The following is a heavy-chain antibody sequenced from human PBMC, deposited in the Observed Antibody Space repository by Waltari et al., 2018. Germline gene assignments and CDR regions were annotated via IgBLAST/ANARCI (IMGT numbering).Heavy chain of an antibody. Sequence: EVQLVQSGGGLVQPGGSLRLSCEASGFSFYTYAMTWVRQAPGKGLEWVSSISSSSSYIYYADSVKGRFTISRDNAKNSLYLQMNSLRAEDTAVYYCATSSSGLVGIFDYWGQGTLVTVSS. CDR3: ATSSSGLVGIFDY. V-gene: IGHV3-21*01. CDR1: GFSFYTYA. J-gene: IGHJ4*02. CDR2: ISSSSSYI. D-gene: IGHD6-19*01.